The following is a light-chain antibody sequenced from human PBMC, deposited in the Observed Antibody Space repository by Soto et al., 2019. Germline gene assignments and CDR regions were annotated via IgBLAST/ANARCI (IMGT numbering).Light chain of an antibody. CDR1: QSVSRY. Sequence: EIVLTQSPGTLSLSPGERATLSCRASQSVSRYLAWYQQKPGQAPRILIYDASARATGISARFSGSGSGTDFTVTISSLEPEDFAMYYCQQRSNWPVTFGQGTRVEVK. V-gene: IGKV3-11*01. J-gene: IGKJ1*01. CDR3: QQRSNWPVT. CDR2: DAS.